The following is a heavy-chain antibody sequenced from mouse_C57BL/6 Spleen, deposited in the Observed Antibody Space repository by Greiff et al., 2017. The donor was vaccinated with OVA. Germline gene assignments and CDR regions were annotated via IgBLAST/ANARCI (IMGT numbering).Heavy chain of an antibody. V-gene: IGHV1-5*01. J-gene: IGHJ4*01. Sequence: ESGTVLARPGASVKMSCKTSGYTFTSYWMHWVKQRPGQGLEWIGAIYPGNSDTSYNQKFKGKAKLTAVTSASTAYMELSSLTNEDSAVYYCTSSLYGNYAMDYWGQGTAVTVSS. CDR2: IYPGNSDT. D-gene: IGHD2-1*01. CDR1: GYTFTSYW. CDR3: TSSLYGNYAMDY.